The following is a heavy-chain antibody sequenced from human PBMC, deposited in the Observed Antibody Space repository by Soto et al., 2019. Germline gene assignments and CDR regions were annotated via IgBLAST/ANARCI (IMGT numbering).Heavy chain of an antibody. CDR1: AYVFTSSF. J-gene: IGHJ6*01. CDR3: AREVNSVIVPDDTEDYSGLDV. Sequence: QVQLLQSGAEVKKPGASVQVSCKASAYVFTSSFVHWVQQAPGQGLGCMGMVNPSVGSTAYAHKFQGRIAVTREMSTATVYMDLRSLTSADTAIYYCAREVNSVIVPDDTEDYSGLDVWGQGTTVIVSS. CDR2: VNPSVGST. D-gene: IGHD1-26*01. V-gene: IGHV1-46*01.